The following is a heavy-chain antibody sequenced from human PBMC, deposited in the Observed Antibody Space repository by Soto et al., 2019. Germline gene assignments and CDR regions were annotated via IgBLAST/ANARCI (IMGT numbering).Heavy chain of an antibody. CDR2: LYAEGST. CDR3: VRPRPSGENYGMDV. D-gene: IGHD1-26*01. Sequence: VQLVESGGGLIQPGGSLRPSCVASGLTVSQNYMAWVRKAPEMGPQWVSVLYAEGSTYYTESVKGRFTISRDPSKNTLFLQMDGLRAEDTAVYYCVRPRPSGENYGMDVWGQGTTVTVSS. CDR1: GLTVSQNY. V-gene: IGHV3-53*01. J-gene: IGHJ6*02.